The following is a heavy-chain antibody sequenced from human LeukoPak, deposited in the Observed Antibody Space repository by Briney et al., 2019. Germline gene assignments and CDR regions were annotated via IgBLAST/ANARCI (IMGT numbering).Heavy chain of an antibody. CDR1: GFTVSSNY. Sequence: GGSLRLSCAASGFTVSSNYVSWVRQAPGKGLEWVSVIYSGGSTYYADSVKGRFTISRDNSKNTLYLQMNSLRAEDTAVYYCARDKGSSWDAFDIWGQGTMVTVSS. V-gene: IGHV3-66*01. CDR3: ARDKGSSWDAFDI. J-gene: IGHJ3*02. CDR2: IYSGGST. D-gene: IGHD6-13*01.